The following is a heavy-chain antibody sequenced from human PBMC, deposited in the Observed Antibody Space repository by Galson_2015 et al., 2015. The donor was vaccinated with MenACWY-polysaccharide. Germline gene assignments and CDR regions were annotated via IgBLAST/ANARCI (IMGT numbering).Heavy chain of an antibody. CDR3: ARDRGRWEPRSNYFDP. J-gene: IGHJ5*02. V-gene: IGHV3-30-3*01. Sequence: SLRLSCAASGFKFSDYPLHWLRQAPGKGLEWVAVISYLGNNEYYANSVKGRFTISRDTSNNTLYLQMNSLKTADTAIYYCARDRGRWEPRSNYFDPWGQGTLVTVSS. CDR2: ISYLGNNE. CDR1: GFKFSDYP. D-gene: IGHD4-11*01.